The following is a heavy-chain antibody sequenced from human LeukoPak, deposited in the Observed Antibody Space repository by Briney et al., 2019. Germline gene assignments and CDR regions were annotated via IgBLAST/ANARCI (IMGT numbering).Heavy chain of an antibody. CDR3: AREGGYSSGWFPFDY. CDR1: GGSIGSNIW. Sequence: PSGTLSLTCAVFGGSIGSNIWWSWVRQPPGKGLEWIGEIYHSGNTNYNPSLKSRVTISVDKSKNQFSLTLSSVTAADTAVYYCAREGGYSSGWFPFDYWGQGTLVTVSS. V-gene: IGHV4-4*02. D-gene: IGHD6-19*01. J-gene: IGHJ4*02. CDR2: IYHSGNT.